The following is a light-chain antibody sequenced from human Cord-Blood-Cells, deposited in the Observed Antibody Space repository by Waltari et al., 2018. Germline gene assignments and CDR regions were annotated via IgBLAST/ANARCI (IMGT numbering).Light chain of an antibody. CDR1: SLRSSY. J-gene: IGLJ2*01. V-gene: IGLV3-19*01. CDR3: NSRDSSGNHLGV. CDR2: GKN. Sequence: SSELTQDPAVSVALGQTVRITCQGDSLRSSYASWYQQKPGQAPVLVIYGKNNPPSGIPDRFSGSSSGNTASWTITGAQAEDEADYYCNSRDSSGNHLGVFGGGTKLTVL.